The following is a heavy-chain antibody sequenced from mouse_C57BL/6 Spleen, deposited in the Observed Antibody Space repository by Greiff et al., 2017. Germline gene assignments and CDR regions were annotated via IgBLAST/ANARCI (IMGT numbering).Heavy chain of an antibody. D-gene: IGHD2-5*01. Sequence: QVQLQQPGAELVKPGASVKLSCKASGYTFTSYWMHWVKQRPGQGLEWIGMIHPNSGSTNYNEKFKSKATLTVDKSSSTAYMQLSSLTSEDSAVYYCADYSKGMAMDYWGQGTSVTVSS. J-gene: IGHJ4*01. CDR2: IHPNSGST. V-gene: IGHV1-64*01. CDR3: ADYSKGMAMDY. CDR1: GYTFTSYW.